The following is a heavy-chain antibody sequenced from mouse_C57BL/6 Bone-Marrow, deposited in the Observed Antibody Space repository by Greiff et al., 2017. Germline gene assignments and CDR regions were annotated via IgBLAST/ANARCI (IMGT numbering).Heavy chain of an antibody. D-gene: IGHD2-2*01. J-gene: IGHJ2*01. CDR1: GYTFTSYW. CDR3: ARDPIYYGYDGNFDY. V-gene: IGHV1-59*01. Sequence: VKLQQPGAELVRPGTSVKLSCKASGYTFTSYWMHWVKQRPGQGLEWIGEIDPSDSYTNYNQKFKGKATLTVDTSSSTPYMQLSSLTTEDSAVYYCARDPIYYGYDGNFDYWGQGTTLTVSS. CDR2: IDPSDSYT.